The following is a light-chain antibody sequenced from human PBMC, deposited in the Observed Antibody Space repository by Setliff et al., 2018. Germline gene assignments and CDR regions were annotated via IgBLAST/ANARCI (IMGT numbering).Light chain of an antibody. CDR2: DVS. V-gene: IGLV2-11*01. J-gene: IGLJ3*02. CDR1: SFDVGIYDY. CDR3: SSYEGNYIL. Sequence: QSVLTQPRSVSGSPGQSVTISCTGTSFDVGIYDYVSWYQHHPGQAPKLIIYDVSKRPSGVPDRFSGSKSGNTASLTISGLQADDETDYYCSSYEGNYILFGGGTK.